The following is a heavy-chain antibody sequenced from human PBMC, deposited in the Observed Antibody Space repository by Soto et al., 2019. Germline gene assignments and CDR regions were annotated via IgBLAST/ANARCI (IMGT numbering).Heavy chain of an antibody. Sequence: VASVKVSCKVSGYTLTELSMHWVRQAPGKGLEWMGGFDPEDGETIYAQKFQGRVTMTEDKSTDTAYMELSSLRSEDTAVYYCATDLLGLFYYHYYGMDVWGQGTTVTSP. CDR2: FDPEDGET. CDR1: GYTLTELS. D-gene: IGHD3-16*01. J-gene: IGHJ6*02. CDR3: ATDLLGLFYYHYYGMDV. V-gene: IGHV1-24*01.